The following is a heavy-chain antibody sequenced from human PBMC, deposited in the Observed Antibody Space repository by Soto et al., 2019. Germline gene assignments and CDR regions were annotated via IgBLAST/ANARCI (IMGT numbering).Heavy chain of an antibody. CDR3: ARAPILVGETTYENYFDY. Sequence: QVQLVQSGAEEKKPGSSVKVSCKASGGTFSNFVISWVRQAPGQGLEWMGGNIPIFGTANSAQKFQGRVKIIADESTGTTHMELTSLRSEDTAVYYCARAPILVGETTYENYFDYWGQGTLVTVSS. CDR2: NIPIFGTA. V-gene: IGHV1-69*01. J-gene: IGHJ4*02. CDR1: GGTFSNFV. D-gene: IGHD2-21*01.